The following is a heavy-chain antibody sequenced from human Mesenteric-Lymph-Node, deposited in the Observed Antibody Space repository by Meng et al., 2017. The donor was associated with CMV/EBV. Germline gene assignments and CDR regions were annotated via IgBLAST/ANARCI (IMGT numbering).Heavy chain of an antibody. CDR2: IYWDDDK. CDR1: GFSLSTYGVG. D-gene: IGHD3-10*01. Sequence: QITLKESSPTLVKPTQTLTLTCTFSGFSLSTYGVGIDWIRQPPGKALEWLALIYWDDDKRYNPSLKSRLTITKDTSKNQVVRTMTNMDPVDTATYYCAHRGGSVSYHQWGQGTLVTVSS. J-gene: IGHJ1*01. CDR3: AHRGGSVSYHQ. V-gene: IGHV2-5*02.